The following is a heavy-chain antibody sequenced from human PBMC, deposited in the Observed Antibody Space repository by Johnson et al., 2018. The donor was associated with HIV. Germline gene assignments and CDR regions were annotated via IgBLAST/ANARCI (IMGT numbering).Heavy chain of an antibody. J-gene: IGHJ3*02. D-gene: IGHD1-7*01. V-gene: IGHV3-23*04. CDR1: GFTFSSYA. Sequence: VQLVESGGGVVRPGGSLRLSCAASGFTFSSYAMSWVRQAPGKGLEWVSAISGSGGYTYYADSVKGRFTISRDSSKNSLYLQMNSLRAEDTAVYYCARGRTGTKYDAFDIWGQGTMVTVSS. CDR2: ISGSGGYT. CDR3: ARGRTGTKYDAFDI.